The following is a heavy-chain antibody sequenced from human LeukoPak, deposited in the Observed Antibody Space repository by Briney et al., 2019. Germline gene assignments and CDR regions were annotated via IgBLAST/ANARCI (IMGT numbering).Heavy chain of an antibody. CDR3: AKDMSSGSFRDGFDI. CDR1: GFTFDDYA. V-gene: IGHV3-9*03. Sequence: GGSLRLSCAASGFTFDDYAMHWVRQAPGKGLEWVSGTSWNSGSIGYADSVKGRFTISRDNAKNSLYLQINSLRAEDMALYYCAKDMSSGSFRDGFDIRGQGTMVTVSS. CDR2: TSWNSGSI. J-gene: IGHJ3*02. D-gene: IGHD6-19*01.